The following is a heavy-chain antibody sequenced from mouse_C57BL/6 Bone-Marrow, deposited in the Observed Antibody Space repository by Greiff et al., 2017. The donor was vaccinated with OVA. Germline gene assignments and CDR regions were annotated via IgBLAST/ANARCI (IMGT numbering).Heavy chain of an antibody. CDR3: TRAYDGYPHWYFDV. Sequence: EVKVVESGGGLVQPGGSMKLSCAASGFTFSDAWMDWVRQSPEKGLEWVAEIRNKANNHATYYAESVKGRFTISRDDSKSSVYLQMNSLRAEDTGIYYCTRAYDGYPHWYFDVWGTGTTVTVSS. CDR1: GFTFSDAW. J-gene: IGHJ1*03. CDR2: IRNKANNHAT. V-gene: IGHV6-6*01. D-gene: IGHD2-3*01.